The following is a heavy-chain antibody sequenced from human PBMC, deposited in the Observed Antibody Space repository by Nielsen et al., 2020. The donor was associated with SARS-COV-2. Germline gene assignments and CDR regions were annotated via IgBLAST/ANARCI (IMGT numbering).Heavy chain of an antibody. CDR2: INHSGST. J-gene: IGHJ4*02. CDR1: GGSFSGYY. V-gene: IGHV4-34*01. CDR3: ARRYSSGWYVFFDY. D-gene: IGHD6-19*01. Sequence: SETLSLTCAVYGGSFSGYYWNWIRQPPGKGLEWIGEINHSGSTNYNPSLKSRVTISVDTSKNQFSLKLSSVTAADTAVYYCARRYSSGWYVFFDYWGQGTLVTVSS.